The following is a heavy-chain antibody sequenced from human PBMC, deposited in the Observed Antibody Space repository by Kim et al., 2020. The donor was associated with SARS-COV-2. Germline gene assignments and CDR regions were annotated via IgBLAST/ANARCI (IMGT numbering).Heavy chain of an antibody. CDR3: ARDRVVVPATPVREVALYYYYGMDV. D-gene: IGHD2-2*01. J-gene: IGHJ6*02. V-gene: IGHV1-18*04. Sequence: ASVKVSCKASGYTFTSYGISWVRQAPGQGLEWMGWISAYNGNTNYAQKLQGRVTMTTDTSTSTAYVELRSLRSDDTAVYYCARDRVVVPATPVREVALYYYYGMDVWGQGTTVTVSS. CDR2: ISAYNGNT. CDR1: GYTFTSYG.